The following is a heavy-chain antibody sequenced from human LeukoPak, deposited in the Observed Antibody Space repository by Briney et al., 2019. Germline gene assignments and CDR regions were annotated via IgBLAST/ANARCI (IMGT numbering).Heavy chain of an antibody. J-gene: IGHJ5*02. V-gene: IGHV4-61*02. Sequence: PSETLSLTCTVSGDSLSIGSSYCRWIRQPAGKGLEWIGRIYTSGSTNYHPPLKSRATIALATSKNHFSLKLSSVTAADTAVYYCARGVGATSVKRFDPWGQGTLVTVSS. CDR3: ARGVGATSVKRFDP. CDR1: GDSLSIGSSY. D-gene: IGHD1-26*01. CDR2: IYTSGST.